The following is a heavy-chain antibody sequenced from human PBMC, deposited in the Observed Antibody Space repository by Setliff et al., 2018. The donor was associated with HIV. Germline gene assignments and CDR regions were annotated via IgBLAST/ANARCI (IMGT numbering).Heavy chain of an antibody. CDR2: VIPGLGTA. CDR3: ATSTLGWSDDAFDI. CDR1: GGTFSSYR. V-gene: IGHV1-69*16. J-gene: IGHJ3*02. Sequence: SVKVSCKASGGTFSSYRISWVRQAPGQGLEYMGGVIPGLGTAHYAQKFQGRVTMTRNTAISTAYMELRRLKSEDTAVYYCATSTLGWSDDAFDIWGQGTMVTVSS. D-gene: IGHD2-21*01.